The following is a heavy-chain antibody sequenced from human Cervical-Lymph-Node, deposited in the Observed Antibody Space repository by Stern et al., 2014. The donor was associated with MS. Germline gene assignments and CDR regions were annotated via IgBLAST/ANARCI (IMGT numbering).Heavy chain of an antibody. J-gene: IGHJ4*02. CDR2: ISPKIGNT. V-gene: IGHV1-46*01. Sequence: QVQLVQSGAEVKKPGASVKVSCKTSGYTFISYNIHWVRQAPGQGLEWMGAISPKIGNTDYAQNFQGIVSVTRDTSTTTVNMELSSLTSEDTAIYYCARKPANNSFDYWGQGTLVAVSS. CDR1: GYTFISYN. CDR3: ARKPANNSFDY.